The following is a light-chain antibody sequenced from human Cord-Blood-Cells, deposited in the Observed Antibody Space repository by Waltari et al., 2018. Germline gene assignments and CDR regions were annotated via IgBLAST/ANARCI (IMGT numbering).Light chain of an antibody. CDR3: CSYAGSYTWV. CDR1: SSDVGGYNY. V-gene: IGLV2-11*01. J-gene: IGLJ3*02. Sequence: QSALTQPRSVSGSPGQSVTISCTGTSSDVGGYNYVSWYQQHPGKAPKLMMYDVSKRPSGVSGSLSGSNSGNTASLTISGRQAEDEADYYCCSYAGSYTWVFGGGTKLTVL. CDR2: DVS.